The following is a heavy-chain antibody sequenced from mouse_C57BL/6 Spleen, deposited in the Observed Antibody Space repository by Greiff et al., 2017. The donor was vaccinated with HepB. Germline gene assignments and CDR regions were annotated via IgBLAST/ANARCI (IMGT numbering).Heavy chain of an antibody. V-gene: IGHV1-55*01. Sequence: QVQLQQPGAELVKPGASVKMSCKASGYTFTSYWITWVKQRPGQGLEWIGDIYPGSGSTNYNEKFKSKATLTVDTSSSTAYMKLSSLTSEDSAVYYCARSRVAQAYYYAMDYWGQGTSVTVSS. CDR2: IYPGSGST. CDR1: GYTFTSYW. D-gene: IGHD3-2*02. J-gene: IGHJ4*01. CDR3: ARSRVAQAYYYAMDY.